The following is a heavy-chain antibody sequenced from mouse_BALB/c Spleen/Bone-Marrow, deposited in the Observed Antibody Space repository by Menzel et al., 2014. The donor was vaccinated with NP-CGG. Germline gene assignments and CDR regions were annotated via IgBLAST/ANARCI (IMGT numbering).Heavy chain of an antibody. Sequence: QVQLQQSGAELVRPGASVTLSCKASGYTFTDYEMHWVKQTPVHGLEWIGAIDPETSGTAYNQKFKGKATLTADKSSSTAYMELRSLTSEDSAVYYCTRWDGNYGWFAYWGQGTLVTVSA. CDR2: IDPETSGT. V-gene: IGHV1-15*01. D-gene: IGHD2-1*01. CDR1: GYTFTDYE. J-gene: IGHJ3*01. CDR3: TRWDGNYGWFAY.